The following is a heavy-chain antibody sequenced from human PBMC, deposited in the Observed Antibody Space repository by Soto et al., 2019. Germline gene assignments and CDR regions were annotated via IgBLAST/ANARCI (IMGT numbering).Heavy chain of an antibody. J-gene: IGHJ4*02. CDR1: GFTISSYS. CDR2: ISSSSSTI. V-gene: IGHV3-48*02. D-gene: IGHD5-12*01. Sequence: EVQLVESGGGLVQPGGSLRLSCAASGFTISSYSMNWVRQAPGKGLEWVSYISSSSSTIHYADSVKGRLTISRDNAKNSLYLQMTSLRDEDTAVYYCAREGYPFDYWGKGTLVTVSS. CDR3: AREGYPFDY.